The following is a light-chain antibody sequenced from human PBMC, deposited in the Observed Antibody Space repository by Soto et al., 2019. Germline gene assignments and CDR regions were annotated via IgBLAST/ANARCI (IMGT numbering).Light chain of an antibody. Sequence: IQINQSPSTLSASVGDTVTITCRASQSISVSLAWYQQKPGKAPNLLIYDASTLQGGVPSRFSGSGSGTEFTLTVTSLQPEDFETYFCQQYDKHSTSGHGTKVDIK. V-gene: IGKV1-5*01. CDR1: QSISVS. CDR3: QQYDKHST. CDR2: DAS. J-gene: IGKJ1*01.